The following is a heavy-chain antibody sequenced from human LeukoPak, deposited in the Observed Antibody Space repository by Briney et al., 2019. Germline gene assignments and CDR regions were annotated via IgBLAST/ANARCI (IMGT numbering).Heavy chain of an antibody. D-gene: IGHD5-12*01. CDR1: GFTFSSYA. CDR2: FSGSGVSS. V-gene: IGHV3-23*01. Sequence: GGSLRLSCAASGFTFSSYAMSWVRQAPGKGLERVSAFSGSGVSSNYADSVTGRVTISRDNSRNTLYLQMNSLRAEDTAVHYCAKDLGYSAYDAWVLWGQGTLVTVSS. J-gene: IGHJ4*02. CDR3: AKDLGYSAYDAWVL.